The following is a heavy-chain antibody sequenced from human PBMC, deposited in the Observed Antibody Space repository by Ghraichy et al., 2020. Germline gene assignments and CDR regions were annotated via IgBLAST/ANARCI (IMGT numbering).Heavy chain of an antibody. J-gene: IGHJ4*02. D-gene: IGHD6-13*01. Sequence: TLSLTCAVSGYSISSGYWWGWIRQPPGKGLEWVGYTYSSGGTYYNPSLKSRITMSVDTSKNQFSLNLRSVTAVDSGIYFCAKYNSSPDAHYFDSWGQGILVTVSS. CDR3: AKYNSSPDAHYFDS. V-gene: IGHV4-28*04. CDR1: GYSISSGYW. CDR2: TYSSGGT.